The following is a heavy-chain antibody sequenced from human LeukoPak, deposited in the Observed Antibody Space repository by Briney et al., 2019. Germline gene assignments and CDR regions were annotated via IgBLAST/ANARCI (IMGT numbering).Heavy chain of an antibody. V-gene: IGHV1-2*02. CDR3: ARDSSGSYPNDHYYYYYYMDV. CDR2: INPNSGGT. CDR1: GYTFTGYY. Sequence: GASVKASCKASGYTFTGYYMHWVRQAPGQGLEWMGWINPNSGGTNYAQKLQGRVTMTTDTSTSTAYMELRSLRSDDTAVYYCARDSSGSYPNDHYYYYYYMDVWGKGTTVTVSS. D-gene: IGHD1-26*01. J-gene: IGHJ6*03.